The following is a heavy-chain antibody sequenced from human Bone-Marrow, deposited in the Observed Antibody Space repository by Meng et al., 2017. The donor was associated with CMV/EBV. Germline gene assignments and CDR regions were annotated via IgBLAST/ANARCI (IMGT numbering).Heavy chain of an antibody. D-gene: IGHD5-18*01. Sequence: GGSLRLSCVASGFTFSSHWMTWVRQAPGKGLEWVANIKEDGSEKNYVDSVKGRFTISRDNAKNSLYLQMNSLRAEDTAVFYCARWGGYSPFDYWGQGTLVTVS. J-gene: IGHJ4*01. V-gene: IGHV3-7*01. CDR3: ARWGGYSPFDY. CDR2: IKEDGSEK. CDR1: GFTFSSHW.